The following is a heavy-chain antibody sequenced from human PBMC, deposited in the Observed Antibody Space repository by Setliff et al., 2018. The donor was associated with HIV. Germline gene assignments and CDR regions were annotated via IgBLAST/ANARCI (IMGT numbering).Heavy chain of an antibody. D-gene: IGHD6-13*01. J-gene: IGHJ6*03. CDR3: ARHRDPPGTSWIFYYYYMDL. CDR1: GGSFSNHY. V-gene: IGHV4-59*08. CDR2: VYYSGST. Sequence: LSLTCTVSGGSFSNHYWSWLRQSPKNGLEWIGYVYYSGSTNYKPSFKSRVSISIDTSRNHFSLKLSSVTAADTGVYYCARHRDPPGTSWIFYYYYMDLWGAGTTVTVSS.